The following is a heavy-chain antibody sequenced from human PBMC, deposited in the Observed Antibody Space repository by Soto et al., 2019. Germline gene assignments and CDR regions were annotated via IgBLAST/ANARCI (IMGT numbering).Heavy chain of an antibody. CDR1: GGSISSGNYY. CDR2: ISYSGST. Sequence: QVQLQESGPGLVKPSQTLSLTCTVSGGSISSGNYYWSWIRQPPGKGLEWIGFISYSGSTYYSTSLKSRVTXSXXXSXXQFSLNLSFVTAAATAVYYCAPMGTPATGLYFSAYWGQGSLVTVSS. V-gene: IGHV4-30-4*01. J-gene: IGHJ4*02. D-gene: IGHD2-15*01. CDR3: APMGTPATGLYFSAY.